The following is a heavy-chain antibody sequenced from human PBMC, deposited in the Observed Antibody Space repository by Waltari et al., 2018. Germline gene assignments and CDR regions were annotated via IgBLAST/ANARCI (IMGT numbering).Heavy chain of an antibody. CDR2: ISSSSSTI. CDR1: GFTFSSYS. CDR3: ARGHCSGGSCYHS. D-gene: IGHD2-15*01. Sequence: EVQLVESGGGLVQPGGSLRLSCAASGFTFSSYSMNWFRQAPGKGLEWVSYISSSSSTIYYADSVKGRFTISRDNAKNSLYLQMNSLRAEDTAVYYCARGHCSGGSCYHSWGQGTLVTVSS. J-gene: IGHJ5*02. V-gene: IGHV3-48*01.